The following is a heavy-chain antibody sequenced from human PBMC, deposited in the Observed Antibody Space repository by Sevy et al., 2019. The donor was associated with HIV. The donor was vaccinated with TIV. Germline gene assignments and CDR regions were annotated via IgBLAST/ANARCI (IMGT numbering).Heavy chain of an antibody. CDR1: GFTVSSNY. D-gene: IGHD6-13*01. V-gene: IGHV3-53*01. Sequence: GGSLRLSCAASGFTVSSNYMSWVRQAPGKGLEWVSVIYSGGSTYYADSVKGRFTISRDNSKNTRYLQMNSLRAEDTAVYYCAREAIAAAGIPPEYYYYYYGMDVWGQGTTVTVSS. J-gene: IGHJ6*02. CDR3: AREAIAAAGIPPEYYYYYYGMDV. CDR2: IYSGGST.